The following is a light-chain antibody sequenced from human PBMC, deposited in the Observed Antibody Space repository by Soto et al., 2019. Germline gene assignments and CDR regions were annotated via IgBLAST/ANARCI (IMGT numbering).Light chain of an antibody. V-gene: IGKV3-20*01. Sequence: EIVLTQSPGTLSLSAGERATLSCRASQSVSSNYLAWYQQKPGQAPRLLIYGASSRATGIPDRFTGSGSGTDFTLTISRLEPEDFVVYYCQHYGSSPWTFGQGTKVEIK. CDR3: QHYGSSPWT. CDR1: QSVSSNY. J-gene: IGKJ1*01. CDR2: GAS.